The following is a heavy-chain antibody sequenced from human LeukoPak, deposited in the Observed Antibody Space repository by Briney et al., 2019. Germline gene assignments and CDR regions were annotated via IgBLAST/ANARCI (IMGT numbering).Heavy chain of an antibody. CDR3: ASGAGWLIDY. Sequence: SETLSLTCSVSGGHIDSDYWNWIRQPTGKGLEWIGYIDNSGSTKYNPSLQSRITMSRDTSKKQFSLKLTSVTAADTAMYYCASGAGWLIDYWGQGTLVSVSS. V-gene: IGHV4-4*08. D-gene: IGHD6-19*01. CDR2: IDNSGST. J-gene: IGHJ4*02. CDR1: GGHIDSDY.